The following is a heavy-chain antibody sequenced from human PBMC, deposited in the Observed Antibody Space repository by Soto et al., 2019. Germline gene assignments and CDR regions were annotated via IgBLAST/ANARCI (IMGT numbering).Heavy chain of an antibody. D-gene: IGHD3-10*01. CDR1: GVSGNNNG. CDR2: VSPPFRTS. J-gene: IGHJ6*02. V-gene: IGHV1-69*01. Sequence: QVQLVQSGAEVKKPGSSVKVSCKTSGVSGNNNGIGWVRQAPGHGLEWMGGVSPPFRTSNYARKFQGRISITADASTGTVNMELSSLTSEDTAQYYCARVLYYGSGSYSPYGMDVWGQGTTVTVSS. CDR3: ARVLYYGSGSYSPYGMDV.